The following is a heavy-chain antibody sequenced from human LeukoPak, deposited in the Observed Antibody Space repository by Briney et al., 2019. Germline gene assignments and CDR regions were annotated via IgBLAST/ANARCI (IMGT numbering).Heavy chain of an antibody. Sequence: GESLKISCKGSGYSFTSYWISWVRQMPGKGLEWMGRIDPSDSYTNYSPSLQGHVTISADKSISTAYLQWSSLKASDTAMYYCARADVAAAGIGYWGQGTLVTVSS. CDR2: IDPSDSYT. V-gene: IGHV5-10-1*01. CDR3: ARADVAAAGIGY. J-gene: IGHJ4*02. CDR1: GYSFTSYW. D-gene: IGHD6-13*01.